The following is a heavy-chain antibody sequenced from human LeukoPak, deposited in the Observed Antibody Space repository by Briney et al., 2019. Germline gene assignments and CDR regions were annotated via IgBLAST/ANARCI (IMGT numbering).Heavy chain of an antibody. Sequence: GGSLRLSCAASGFTFNSYAMNWVRQAPGKGLEWVSAISNNGGYTYYADSVQGRFTISRDNSKSTLCLQMNSLRAKDTAVYYCAKQLGYCSDGSCYFPYWGQGTLVTVSS. CDR3: AKQLGYCSDGSCYFPY. CDR1: GFTFNSYA. CDR2: ISNNGGYT. D-gene: IGHD2-15*01. J-gene: IGHJ4*02. V-gene: IGHV3-23*01.